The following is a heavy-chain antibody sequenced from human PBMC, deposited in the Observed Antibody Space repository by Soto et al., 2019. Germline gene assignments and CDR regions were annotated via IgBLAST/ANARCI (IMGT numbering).Heavy chain of an antibody. CDR2: ISGSGGST. CDR3: AKDRGTSYYDFWSDKRMDV. D-gene: IGHD3-3*01. CDR1: GFTFSSYA. Sequence: GSLRLSCAASGFTFSSYAMSWVRQAPGKGLEWVSAISGSGGSTYYADSVKGRFTISRDNSKNTLYLQMNSLRAEDTAVYYCAKDRGTSYYDFWSDKRMDVWGQGTTVT. J-gene: IGHJ6*02. V-gene: IGHV3-23*01.